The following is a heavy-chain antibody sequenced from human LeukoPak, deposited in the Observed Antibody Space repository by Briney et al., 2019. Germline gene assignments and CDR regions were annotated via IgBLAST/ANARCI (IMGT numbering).Heavy chain of an antibody. D-gene: IGHD3-9*01. J-gene: IGHJ6*03. Sequence: GESLKISCKGSGYSFTSYWIGWVLQMPGKGLEWMGIIYPGDSDTRYSPSFQGQVTISADTSISPAYLQWSSLKASDTAMYYCARHGRLRYFDWSNPKQPYYYYMDVWGKGTTVTVSS. V-gene: IGHV5-51*01. CDR1: GYSFTSYW. CDR2: IYPGDSDT. CDR3: ARHGRLRYFDWSNPKQPYYYYMDV.